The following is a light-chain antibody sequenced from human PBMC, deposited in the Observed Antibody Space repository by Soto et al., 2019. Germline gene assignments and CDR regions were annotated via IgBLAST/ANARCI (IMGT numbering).Light chain of an antibody. V-gene: IGKV1-39*01. CDR1: QVVSKY. Sequence: DIQLTHAPSSLSALVGDRVTITCRGSQVVSKYFKWYHQKPGRAPMLVIYATSNLQHGVPSRFSGHGSGPNFTLTIASLQPDDLGTYYCQHTYSSPCPFGQGTRVAIK. J-gene: IGKJ1*01. CDR2: ATS. CDR3: QHTYSSPCP.